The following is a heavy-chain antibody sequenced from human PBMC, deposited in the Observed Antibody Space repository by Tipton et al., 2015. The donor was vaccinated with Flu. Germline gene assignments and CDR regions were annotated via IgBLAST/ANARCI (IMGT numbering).Heavy chain of an antibody. V-gene: IGHV1-18*04. J-gene: IGHJ4*02. CDR2: ISAYNGNT. CDR3: ARTIHRRITMIVVVGAFDY. CDR1: GYTFTSYG. Sequence: QVQLVQSGPEVKKPGASVKVSCKASGYTFTSYGISWVRQAPGQGLEWMGWISAYNGNTNYAQKLQGRVTMTTDTSTSTAYMELRSLRSDDTAVYYCARTIHRRITMIVVVGAFDYWGQGTLVTVSS. D-gene: IGHD3-22*01.